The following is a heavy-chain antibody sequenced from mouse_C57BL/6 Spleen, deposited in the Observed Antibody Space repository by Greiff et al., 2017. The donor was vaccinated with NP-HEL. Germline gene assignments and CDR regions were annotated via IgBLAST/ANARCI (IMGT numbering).Heavy chain of an antibody. Sequence: VQLQQSGPELVKPGASVKISCKASGYAFSSSWMNWVKQRPGKGLEWIGRIYPGDGDTNYNGKFKGKATLTADKSSSTAYMQLSSLTSEDSAVYCGASLIYDGNYFGYWGQGTTLTVSS. J-gene: IGHJ2*01. CDR3: ASLIYDGNYFGY. D-gene: IGHD2-3*01. V-gene: IGHV1-82*01. CDR1: GYAFSSSW. CDR2: IYPGDGDT.